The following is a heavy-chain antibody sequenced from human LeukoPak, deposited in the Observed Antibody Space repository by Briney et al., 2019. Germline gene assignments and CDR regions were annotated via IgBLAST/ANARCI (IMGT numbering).Heavy chain of an antibody. CDR2: INPNSGGT. Sequence: EASVKASCKASGYTFTGYYMHWVRQAPGQGLEWMGWINPNSGGTNYAQKFQGWVTMTRDTSISTAYMELSRLRSDDTAVYYCARADQKGYSSSWYYYGMDVWGKGTTVTVSS. CDR3: ARADQKGYSSSWYYYGMDV. V-gene: IGHV1-2*04. CDR1: GYTFTGYY. D-gene: IGHD6-13*01. J-gene: IGHJ6*04.